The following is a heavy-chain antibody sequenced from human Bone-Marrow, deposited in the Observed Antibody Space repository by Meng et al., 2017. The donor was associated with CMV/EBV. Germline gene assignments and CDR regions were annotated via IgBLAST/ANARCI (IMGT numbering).Heavy chain of an antibody. CDR2: ISSSGSTI. CDR1: GFTFSDYY. D-gene: IGHD3-10*01. CDR3: ARVPTMVRGVITGGGRHYYGMDV. J-gene: IGHJ6*02. Sequence: GESLKISCAASGFTFSDYYMSWIRQAPGKGLEWVSYISSSGSTIYYAASVKGRFTIPRDNAKNSLYLQMNSLRAEDTAVYYCARVPTMVRGVITGGGRHYYGMDVWGQGTTVTVSS. V-gene: IGHV3-11*01.